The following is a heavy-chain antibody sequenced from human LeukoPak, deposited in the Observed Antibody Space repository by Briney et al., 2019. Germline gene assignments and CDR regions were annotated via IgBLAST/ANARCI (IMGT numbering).Heavy chain of an antibody. CDR1: GYTFTGYY. D-gene: IGHD6-13*01. V-gene: IGHV1-2*02. CDR3: ARDLGIAAAQDY. J-gene: IGHJ4*02. Sequence: GASVKVSCKASGYTFTGYYMHWVRQAPGQGLECMGWINPNSGGTNYAQKFQGRVTMTRDTSISTAYMELSRLRSDDTAVYYCARDLGIAAAQDYWGQGTLVTVSS. CDR2: INPNSGGT.